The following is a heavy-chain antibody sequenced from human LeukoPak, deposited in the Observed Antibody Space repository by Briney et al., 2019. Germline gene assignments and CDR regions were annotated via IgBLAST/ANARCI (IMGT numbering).Heavy chain of an antibody. D-gene: IGHD1-26*01. Sequence: GGSLRLSCAASGFTFSSYWMSWVRQAPGTGLEWVANIKQDGSEKYYVDSVKGRFTISRDNAKNSLYLQMNSLRAEDTAVYYCARVGVGARFDYWGQGTLVTVS. J-gene: IGHJ4*02. V-gene: IGHV3-7*01. CDR2: IKQDGSEK. CDR1: GFTFSSYW. CDR3: ARVGVGARFDY.